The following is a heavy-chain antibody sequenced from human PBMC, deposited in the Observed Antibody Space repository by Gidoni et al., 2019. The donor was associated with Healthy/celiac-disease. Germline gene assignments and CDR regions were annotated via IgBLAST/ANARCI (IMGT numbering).Heavy chain of an antibody. Sequence: QVQLVESGGGVVQPGRSLRLSCAASGFTFSSYGMHWVRQAPGKGLEWVAVISYDGSNKYYADSVKGRFTISRDNSKNTLYLQMNSLRAEDTAVYYCAKDRTAMVDYWGQGTLVTVSS. J-gene: IGHJ4*02. V-gene: IGHV3-30*18. CDR1: GFTFSSYG. CDR3: AKDRTAMVDY. CDR2: ISYDGSNK. D-gene: IGHD5-18*01.